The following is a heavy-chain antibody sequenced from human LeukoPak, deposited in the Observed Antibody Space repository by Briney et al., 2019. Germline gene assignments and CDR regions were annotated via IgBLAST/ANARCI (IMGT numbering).Heavy chain of an antibody. CDR2: INHSGST. Sequence: SETLSLTCALYGGSFSGYYWSWIRQPPGKGLEWIGEINHSGSTNYNPSLKSRVTISVDTSKNQFSLKLSSVTAADTAVYYCARGGYYYDSSGYYYFDYWGQGTLVTVYS. V-gene: IGHV4-34*01. CDR1: GGSFSGYY. J-gene: IGHJ4*02. D-gene: IGHD3-22*01. CDR3: ARGGYYYDSSGYYYFDY.